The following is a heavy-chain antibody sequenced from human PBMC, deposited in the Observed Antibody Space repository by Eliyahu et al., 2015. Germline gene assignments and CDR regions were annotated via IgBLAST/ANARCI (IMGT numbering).Heavy chain of an antibody. J-gene: IGHJ4*02. D-gene: IGHD3-3*01. CDR2: INPSGGST. V-gene: IGHV1-46*01. Sequence: VKKPGASVKVSCKASGYTFTSYYMHWVRQAPGQGLEWMGIINPSGGSTSYAQKFQGRVTMTRDTSTSTVXMELSSLRSEDTAVYYCARDFWSGFRGEPTSFDYWGQGTLVTVSS. CDR1: GYTFTSYY. CDR3: ARDFWSGFRGEPTSFDY.